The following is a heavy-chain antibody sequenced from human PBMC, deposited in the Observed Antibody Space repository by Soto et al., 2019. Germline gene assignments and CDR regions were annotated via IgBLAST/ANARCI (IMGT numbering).Heavy chain of an antibody. CDR1: GASIRSGGYY. CDR3: ARIEMASIK. V-gene: IGHV4-31*03. D-gene: IGHD5-12*01. J-gene: IGHJ4*02. Sequence: TLSLTCSVSGASIRSGGYYWSWLRQSPGKGLEWIGHIYYTGSTFYSPSLKSRLTISLDTPKNQFPLDLNSVTTADTAMYYCARIEMASIKWGRGTLVTVSS. CDR2: IYYTGST.